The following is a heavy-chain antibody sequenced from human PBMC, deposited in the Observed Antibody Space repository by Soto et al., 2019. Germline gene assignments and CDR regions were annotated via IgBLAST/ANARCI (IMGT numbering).Heavy chain of an antibody. CDR1: GYSFTRYW. Sequence: GEPLKVSCTGYGYSFTRYWIGWVRQMHGNGLEWMGIIYPGDSDTRYSPSFQGQVTISADKYISTAYLQWSSLKASDTAMYYCARLITMVRGVINVFPYGMDVWGQGTTVTVSS. J-gene: IGHJ6*02. D-gene: IGHD3-10*01. CDR2: IYPGDSDT. V-gene: IGHV5-51*01. CDR3: ARLITMVRGVINVFPYGMDV.